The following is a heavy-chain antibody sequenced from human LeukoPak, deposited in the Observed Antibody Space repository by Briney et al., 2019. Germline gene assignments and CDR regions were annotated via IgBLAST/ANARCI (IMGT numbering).Heavy chain of an antibody. Sequence: PSETLSLTCTVSGGSLNNNYWSWVRQPPGKGLEWIGYISYSGSTNYNPSLESRVSISMASSRAQFSLQVNSVPAADTAVYFCARHLSDRTTVAGEFDYWGQGILVSVSS. J-gene: IGHJ4*02. CDR3: ARHLSDRTTVAGEFDY. CDR2: ISYSGST. CDR1: GGSLNNNY. V-gene: IGHV4-59*08. D-gene: IGHD6-19*01.